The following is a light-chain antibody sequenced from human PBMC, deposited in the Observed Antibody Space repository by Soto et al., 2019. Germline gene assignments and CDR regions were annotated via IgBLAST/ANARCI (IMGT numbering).Light chain of an antibody. V-gene: IGLV2-8*01. Sequence: QFALTQPPSASGSPGQSVTISCTGTSSDVGGYNYVSWYQQHPGKAPKLMIYEVSKRPSGVPDRFSGSKSGNTASLTVSGLQAEDEADYYCSSYAGSRYVFGTGTKLTVL. CDR3: SSYAGSRYV. CDR2: EVS. CDR1: SSDVGGYNY. J-gene: IGLJ1*01.